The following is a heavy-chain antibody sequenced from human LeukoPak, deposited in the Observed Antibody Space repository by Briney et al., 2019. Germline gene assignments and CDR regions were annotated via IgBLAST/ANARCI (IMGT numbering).Heavy chain of an antibody. CDR3: ARGAALAIDY. Sequence: PSETLSLTCSVSGGSVTSGSYYWSWIRQPAGKGLEWIGRISTSGSTNYNPSLKSQVTMSLDTSKNQFSLKLNSLTAADTAVYYCARGAALAIDYWGQGALVTVSS. D-gene: IGHD2-15*01. J-gene: IGHJ4*02. CDR1: GGSVTSGSYY. CDR2: ISTSGST. V-gene: IGHV4-61*02.